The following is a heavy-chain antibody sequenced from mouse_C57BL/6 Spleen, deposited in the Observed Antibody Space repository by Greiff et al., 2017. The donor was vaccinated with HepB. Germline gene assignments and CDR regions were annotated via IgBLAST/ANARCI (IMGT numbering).Heavy chain of an antibody. V-gene: IGHV5-17*01. J-gene: IGHJ3*01. CDR1: GFTFSDYG. CDR3: ARECYDGHPGFAY. D-gene: IGHD2-3*01. Sequence: EVKLMESGGGLVKPGGSLKLSCAASGFTFSDYGMHWVRQAPEKGLEWVAYISSGSSTIYYADTVKGRFTISRDNAKNTLFLQMTSLRSEDTAMYYCARECYDGHPGFAYWGQGTLVTVAA. CDR2: ISSGSSTI.